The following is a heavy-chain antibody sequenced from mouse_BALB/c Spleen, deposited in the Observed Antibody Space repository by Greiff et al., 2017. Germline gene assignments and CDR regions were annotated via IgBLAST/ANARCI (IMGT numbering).Heavy chain of an antibody. V-gene: IGHV14-3*02. CDR1: GFNIKDTY. Sequence: VQLQQSGAELVKPGASVKLSCTASGFNIKDTYMHWVKQRPEQGLEWIGRIDPANGNTKYDPKFQGKATITADTSSNTAYLQLSSLTSEDTAVYYGARETSTMIAPFAYWGQGTLVTVSA. CDR2: IDPANGNT. CDR3: ARETSTMIAPFAY. D-gene: IGHD2-4*01. J-gene: IGHJ3*01.